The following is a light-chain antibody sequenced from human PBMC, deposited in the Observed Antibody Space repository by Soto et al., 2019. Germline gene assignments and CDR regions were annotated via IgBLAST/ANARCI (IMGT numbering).Light chain of an antibody. CDR3: QQFSSYPLT. CDR1: QGIGDT. V-gene: IGKV3-15*01. J-gene: IGKJ4*01. CDR2: DTS. Sequence: EIVMTKTQGTLSLSTGEGATLSCRASQGIGDTLAWYQQKPGQTPRLLIYDTSIRATGVPARFSGSRSGAEFTLTISRLEPEDFAVYYCQQFSSYPLTFGGGTKV.